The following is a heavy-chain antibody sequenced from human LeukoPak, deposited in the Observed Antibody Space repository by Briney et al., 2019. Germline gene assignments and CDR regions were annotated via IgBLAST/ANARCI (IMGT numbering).Heavy chain of an antibody. V-gene: IGHV3-30*04. D-gene: IGHD5-18*01. CDR3: ARAGQLWDHFDY. J-gene: IGHJ4*02. CDR1: GFTFSSYA. CDR2: ISYDGSNK. Sequence: PGRSLRPSCAASGFTFSSYAMHWVRQAPGKGLEWVAVISYDGSNKYYADSVKGRFTISRDNSKNTLYLQMNSLRAEDTAVYYCARAGQLWDHFDYWGQGTLVTVSS.